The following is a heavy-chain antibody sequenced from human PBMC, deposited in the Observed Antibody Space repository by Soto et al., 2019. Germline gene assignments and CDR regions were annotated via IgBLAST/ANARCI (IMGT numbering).Heavy chain of an antibody. CDR2: ILHIGST. V-gene: IGHV4-4*02. CDR3: ASVFDSDGLYNGGHP. J-gene: IGHJ5*02. CDR1: GGSISTTNW. Sequence: VQLQESGPGLVKPSGTLSLTCTVSGGSISTTNWWSWVRQSPGKGLEWIGEILHIGSTNYNPSLTSRVTISIDKSKNQFSLRLSSVTAADTAVYYCASVFDSDGLYNGGHPWGQGTLVSVSS. D-gene: IGHD3-22*01.